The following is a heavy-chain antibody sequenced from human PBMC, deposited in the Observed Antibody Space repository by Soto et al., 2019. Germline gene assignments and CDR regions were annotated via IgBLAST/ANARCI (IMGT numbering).Heavy chain of an antibody. CDR2: INPNSGGT. CDR1: GYNFTGYY. Sequence: SGRVSCKPSGYNFTGYYMHWVRQATGQGLEWMGWINPNSGGTNYAQKFQGWVTMTRDTSISTAYMELSRLRSDDTAVYYCARDLSSGAFDIWGQGTMVTVSS. D-gene: IGHD6-19*01. J-gene: IGHJ3*02. V-gene: IGHV1-2*04. CDR3: ARDLSSGAFDI.